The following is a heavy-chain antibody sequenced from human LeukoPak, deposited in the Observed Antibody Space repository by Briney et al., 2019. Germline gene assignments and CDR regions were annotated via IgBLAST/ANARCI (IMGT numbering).Heavy chain of an antibody. D-gene: IGHD3-10*02. CDR2: ISSSGSTI. V-gene: IGHV3-48*04. J-gene: IGHJ6*04. CDR3: AELGITMIGGV. CDR1: GFTFSSYS. Sequence: GGSLRLSCAASGFTFSSYSMNWVRQAPGKGLEWVSSISSSGSTIYYADSVKGRFTISRDNAKNSLYLQMNSLRAEDTAVYYCAELGITMIGGVWGKGTTVTVSS.